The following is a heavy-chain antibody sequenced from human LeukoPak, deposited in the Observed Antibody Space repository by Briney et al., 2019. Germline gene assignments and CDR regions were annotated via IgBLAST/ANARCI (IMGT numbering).Heavy chain of an antibody. V-gene: IGHV3-23*01. CDR1: GFTFTNHA. J-gene: IGHJ4*02. Sequence: GGSLRLSCAASGFTFTNHAMMWVRQAPGEGLEWVSAIGGDGRSTDYADSVKGRFTISRDNSKNTLYLQMNSLRAEDTALYYCARRVGGTPDYWGLGTLVTVSS. D-gene: IGHD1-26*01. CDR2: IGGDGRST. CDR3: ARRVGGTPDY.